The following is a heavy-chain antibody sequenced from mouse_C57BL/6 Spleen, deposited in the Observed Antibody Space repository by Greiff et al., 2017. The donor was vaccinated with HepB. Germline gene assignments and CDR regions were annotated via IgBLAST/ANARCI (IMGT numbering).Heavy chain of an antibody. CDR3: ARSDTTVVATDAMDY. CDR1: GFTFSDYG. D-gene: IGHD1-1*01. V-gene: IGHV5-17*01. Sequence: EVKVEESGGGLVKPGGSLKLSCAASGFTFSDYGMHWVRQAPEKGLEWVAYISSGSSTIYYADTVKGRFTISRDNAKNTLFLQMTSLRSEDTAMYYCARSDTTVVATDAMDYWGQGTSVTVSS. CDR2: ISSGSSTI. J-gene: IGHJ4*01.